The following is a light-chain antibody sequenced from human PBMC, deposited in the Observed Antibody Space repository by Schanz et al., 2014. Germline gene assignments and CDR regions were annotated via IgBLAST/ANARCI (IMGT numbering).Light chain of an antibody. CDR2: QDS. J-gene: IGLJ3*02. V-gene: IGLV3-1*01. CDR3: QAWDSNTAWV. Sequence: SSELTQPPSVSVSPGQTASITCSGAKLGDKYACWYQQKPGQSPVLVIYQDSKRPSGIPERFSGSNSGNTATLTISGTQAMDEADYYCQAWDSNTAWVFGGGTKLTVL. CDR1: KLGDKY.